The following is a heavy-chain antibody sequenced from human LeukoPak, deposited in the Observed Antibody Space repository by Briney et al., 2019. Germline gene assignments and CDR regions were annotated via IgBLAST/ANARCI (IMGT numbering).Heavy chain of an antibody. CDR1: GYTFTGYY. V-gene: IGHV1-2*02. CDR3: ASLGYCSGGSCYSGYFDC. J-gene: IGHJ4*02. D-gene: IGHD2-15*01. CDR2: INPNSGGT. Sequence: ASVKVSCKASGYTFTGYYMHWVRQAPGQGLEWRGGINPNSGGTNYAQKFQGRVTMTRDTSISTAYMELSRLRSDDTAVYYCASLGYCSGGSCYSGYFDCWGQGTLVTVSS.